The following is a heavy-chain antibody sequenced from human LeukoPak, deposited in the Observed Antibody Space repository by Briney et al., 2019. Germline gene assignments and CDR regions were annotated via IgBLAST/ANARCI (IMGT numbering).Heavy chain of an antibody. CDR1: GFTFNRYW. CDR2: IKQDGSEK. CDR3: AREKCSGGSCTLDY. Sequence: GGSLRLSCAVSGFTFNRYWMSWVRRAPGKGLEWVANIKQDGSEKYYVDPVKGRFTISRDNAKNSLYLQMNSLRAEDTAVYYCAREKCSGGSCTLDYWGQGTLVTVSS. J-gene: IGHJ4*02. V-gene: IGHV3-7*01. D-gene: IGHD2-15*01.